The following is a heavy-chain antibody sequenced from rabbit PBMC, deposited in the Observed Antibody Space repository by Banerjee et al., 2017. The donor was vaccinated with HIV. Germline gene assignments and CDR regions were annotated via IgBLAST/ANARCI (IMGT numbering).Heavy chain of an antibody. J-gene: IGHJ6*01. CDR2: INTSSGNT. CDR1: GFSFSNKYV. CDR3: ARDLACVIGWNFGL. D-gene: IGHD1-1*01. V-gene: IGHV1S45*01. Sequence: QDQLEESGGDLVKPEGSLTLTCTASGFSFSNKYVMCWVRQAPGKGLEWIACINTSSGNTVYARWAKSRFTISKTSSTTVTLQMARLTTADTATYFCARDLACVIGWNFGLWGPGTLVTDS.